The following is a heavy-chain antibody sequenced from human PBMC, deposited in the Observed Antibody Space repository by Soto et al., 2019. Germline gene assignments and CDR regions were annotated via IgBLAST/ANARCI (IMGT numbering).Heavy chain of an antibody. CDR1: GYTFPSYG. V-gene: IGHV1-18*01. J-gene: IGHJ5*02. D-gene: IGHD3-3*01. CDR2: ISAYNGNT. CDR3: ARRFTIFGVVITVVGFDP. Sequence: ASVKVSCKASGYTFPSYGISWVRQAPGQGLEWMGWISAYNGNTNYAQKLQGRVTMTTDTSTSTAYMELRSLRSDDTAVYYCARRFTIFGVVITVVGFDPWGQGTLVTVSS.